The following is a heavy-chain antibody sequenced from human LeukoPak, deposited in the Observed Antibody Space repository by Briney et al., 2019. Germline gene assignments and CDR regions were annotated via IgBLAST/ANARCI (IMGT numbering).Heavy chain of an antibody. V-gene: IGHV3-73*01. CDR1: GFTFSGSA. CDR2: IRSKANSYAT. D-gene: IGHD2/OR15-2a*01. CDR3: TTILYVGNYDY. J-gene: IGHJ4*02. Sequence: PGGSLRLSCAASGFTFSGSAMHWVRQASGKGLEWVGRIRSKANSYATAYAASVKGRFTISRDDSKNTAYLQMNGLKTEDTAVYYCTTILYVGNYDYWGQGTLVTVSS.